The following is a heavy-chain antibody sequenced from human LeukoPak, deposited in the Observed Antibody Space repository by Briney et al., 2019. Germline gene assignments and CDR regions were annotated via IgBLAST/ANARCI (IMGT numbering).Heavy chain of an antibody. Sequence: GGSLRLSCAASGFSFGNYEMKWVRQAPGKGLEWVSYISSSGSTTYYADSVKGRFTISRDNAKNSLSLQMNSLRVEDTAVYYCARGVPARRFDYWGQGTLVTVSS. CDR3: ARGVPARRFDY. CDR2: ISSSGSTT. CDR1: GFSFGNYE. J-gene: IGHJ4*02. V-gene: IGHV3-48*03.